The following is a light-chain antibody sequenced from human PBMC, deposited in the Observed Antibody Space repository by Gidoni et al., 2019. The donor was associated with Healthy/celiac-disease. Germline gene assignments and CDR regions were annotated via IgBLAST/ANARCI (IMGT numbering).Light chain of an antibody. CDR1: QNLVYSEGNTY. CDR3: MQGRGPGET. Sequence: DVVMTQSPLSLPVTLGQPASISCRSSQNLVYSEGNTYFNWFQPRPGQSPSRLIYKVSNRASGVPDRFSGSGSGTDFTLKISRVEAEDVWVYYCMQGRGPGETFGGGTKVEIK. CDR2: KVS. J-gene: IGKJ4*01. V-gene: IGKV2-30*01.